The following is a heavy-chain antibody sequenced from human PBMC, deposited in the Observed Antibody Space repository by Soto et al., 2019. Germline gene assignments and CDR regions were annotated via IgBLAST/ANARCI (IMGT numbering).Heavy chain of an antibody. CDR3: ARGLPVLRYFDWLSHRFDY. J-gene: IGHJ4*02. CDR2: IYYSGST. Sequence: PSATLSLTCTVSGGSISSGGYYWSWIRQHPGKGLEWIGYIYYSGSTYYNPSLKSRVTISVDTSKNQFSLKLSSVTAADTAVYYCARGLPVLRYFDWLSHRFDYWGQGTLVTVSS. V-gene: IGHV4-31*03. D-gene: IGHD3-9*01. CDR1: GGSISSGGYY.